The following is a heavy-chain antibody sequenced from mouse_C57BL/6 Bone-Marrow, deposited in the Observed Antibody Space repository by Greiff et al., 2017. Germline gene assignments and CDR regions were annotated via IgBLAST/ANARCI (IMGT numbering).Heavy chain of an antibody. V-gene: IGHV1-81*01. Sequence: VKLMESGAELARPGASVKLSCKASGYTFTSYGISWVKQRTGQGLEWIGEIYPRSGNTYYNEKFKGKATLTADKSSSTAYMELRSLTSEDSAVYFCARLRYGSSYGYWGQGTTLTVSS. J-gene: IGHJ2*01. CDR3: ARLRYGSSYGY. D-gene: IGHD1-1*01. CDR2: IYPRSGNT. CDR1: GYTFTSYG.